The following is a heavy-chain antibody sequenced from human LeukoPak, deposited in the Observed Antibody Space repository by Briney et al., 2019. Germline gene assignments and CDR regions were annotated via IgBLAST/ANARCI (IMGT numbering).Heavy chain of an antibody. Sequence: PSETLSLTCTVSGGSISSYYWSWIRQPPGKGLEWIGFIYDSGSTNYNPSLKSRVTISVDTSKNQFSLKLRSVIAADTAVYYCARATYYYDSSGYYYRSPPDYWGQGTLVTVSS. V-gene: IGHV4-59*01. CDR2: IYDSGST. CDR3: ARATYYYDSSGYYYRSPPDY. D-gene: IGHD3-22*01. J-gene: IGHJ4*02. CDR1: GGSISSYY.